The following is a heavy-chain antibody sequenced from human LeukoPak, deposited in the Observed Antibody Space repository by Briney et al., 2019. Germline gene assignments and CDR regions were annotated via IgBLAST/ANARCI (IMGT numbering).Heavy chain of an antibody. J-gene: IGHJ3*02. D-gene: IGHD3-22*01. CDR3: ARRGVGRLLAAAFDI. CDR2: IIPIFGTA. V-gene: IGHV1-69*13. CDR1: GGTFSSYA. Sequence: GASVKGSCKASGGTFSSYAISWVRQAPGQGLEWMGGIIPIFGTANYAQKFQGRVTITADESTNTAYMELSSLRSEDTAVYYCARRGVGRLLAAAFDIWGQGTMVTVSS.